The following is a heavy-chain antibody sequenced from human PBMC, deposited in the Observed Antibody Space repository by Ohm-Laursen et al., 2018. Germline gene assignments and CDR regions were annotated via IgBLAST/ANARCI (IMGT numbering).Heavy chain of an antibody. J-gene: IGHJ4*02. D-gene: IGHD3/OR15-3a*01. CDR3: ARSRAPGLWIDY. V-gene: IGHV3-33*08. CDR2: IWYDGSNK. CDR1: GFTFSSYG. Sequence: SSLRLSCAASGFTFSSYGMHWVRQAPGKGLEWVAVIWYDGSNKYYADSVKGRFTISRDNSKNTLYLQMNSLRAEDTAVYYCARSRAPGLWIDYWGQGTLVTVSS.